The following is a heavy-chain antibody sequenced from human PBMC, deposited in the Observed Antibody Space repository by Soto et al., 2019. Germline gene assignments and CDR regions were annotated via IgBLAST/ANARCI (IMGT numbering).Heavy chain of an antibody. J-gene: IGHJ4*02. D-gene: IGHD6-19*01. CDR3: TRSLGQWLDLIDY. CDR1: GFTFSSYA. Sequence: GSLRLSCAASGFTFSSYAMSWVRPAPGKGLGGVGFIRNKAYGGTTEYAAAVKGRFTISRDDSKSIAYLKMNSLKTEDTAVFYCTRSLGQWLDLIDYWGQGTLVTVS. V-gene: IGHV3-49*04. CDR2: IRNKAYGGTT.